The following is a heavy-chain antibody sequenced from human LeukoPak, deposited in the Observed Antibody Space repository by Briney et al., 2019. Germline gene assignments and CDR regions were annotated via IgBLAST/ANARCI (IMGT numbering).Heavy chain of an antibody. J-gene: IGHJ6*03. D-gene: IGHD3-3*01. Sequence: PSETLSLTCTVSGGSISSSSYYWGWIRQPPGKGLEWIGSIYYSGSTYYNPSLKSRVTISVDTSKNQFSLKLSSVTAADTAVYYCARVSLAYYDFWSGHMDVWGKGTTVTVSS. CDR1: GGSISSSSYY. CDR2: IYYSGST. CDR3: ARVSLAYYDFWSGHMDV. V-gene: IGHV4-39*01.